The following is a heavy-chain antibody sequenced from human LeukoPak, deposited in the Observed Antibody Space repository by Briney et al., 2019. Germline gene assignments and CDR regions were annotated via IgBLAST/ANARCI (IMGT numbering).Heavy chain of an antibody. Sequence: GGSLRLSCAAPGITFSSSGMHWVRQAPGKGLEWVALIRHDGTNKFYADSVKGRFTGSRDNSKNTLYLQMNSLRVEDTAVYYCARDNGLTSMDHWGQGTLVTVSS. V-gene: IGHV3-30*02. CDR1: GITFSSSG. CDR3: ARDNGLTSMDH. D-gene: IGHD2-8*01. CDR2: IRHDGTNK. J-gene: IGHJ4*02.